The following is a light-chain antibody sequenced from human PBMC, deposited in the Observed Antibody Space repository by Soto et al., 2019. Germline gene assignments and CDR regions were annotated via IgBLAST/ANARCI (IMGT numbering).Light chain of an antibody. CDR1: QSVSSNY. V-gene: IGKV3-20*01. CDR2: GAS. Sequence: EIVLTQSPGTLSLSPGERATLSCRASQSVSSNYLAWYQQKPGQAPRLLIFGASSRASGIPDRFSGSGSGTDFTLTIGRLEPEDFAAYYCQQYGSSPATFGQGTKVEIK. J-gene: IGKJ1*01. CDR3: QQYGSSPAT.